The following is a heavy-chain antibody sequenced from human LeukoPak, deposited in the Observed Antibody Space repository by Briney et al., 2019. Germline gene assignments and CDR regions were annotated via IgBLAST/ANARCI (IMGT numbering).Heavy chain of an antibody. CDR3: ARVFMVRGDCGANDY. CDR1: GYTFTGYY. J-gene: IGHJ4*02. Sequence: ASVKVSCKASGYTFTGYYMHWVRQAPGQGLEWMGWINPNSGGTNYAQKFQGRVTMTRDTSITTAYMELSRLRSEDTAVYYCARVFMVRGDCGANDYWGQGTLVTVSS. CDR2: INPNSGGT. V-gene: IGHV1-2*02. D-gene: IGHD3-10*01.